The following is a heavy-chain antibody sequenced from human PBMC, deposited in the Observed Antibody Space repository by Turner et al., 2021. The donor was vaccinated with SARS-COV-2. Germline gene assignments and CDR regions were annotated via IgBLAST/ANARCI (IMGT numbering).Heavy chain of an antibody. Sequence: QVQLVQSGAEVKNPGASVKVSCKLSGYTLTELSMYWVRQAPGKGLEWMGGFDTEDGETIYAQKFQGRVTMTEDTTTDTAYMELSSLRSEDTAVYYCATGYQLRVNWFDPWGQGTLVTVSS. CDR3: ATGYQLRVNWFDP. V-gene: IGHV1-24*01. CDR1: GYTLTELS. CDR2: FDTEDGET. J-gene: IGHJ5*02. D-gene: IGHD2-2*01.